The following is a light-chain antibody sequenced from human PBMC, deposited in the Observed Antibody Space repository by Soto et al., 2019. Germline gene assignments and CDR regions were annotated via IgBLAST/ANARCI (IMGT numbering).Light chain of an antibody. Sequence: EIVMTQSPATLSVSQRETATLSCKTSQSVDSLLAWYQQKPGQAPRLLIYRASTRTTGIPARFSGSGSGTEFTLTINSLQSEDFAVYYCQQYNNWPPITFGQGGRLEIK. CDR2: RAS. CDR1: QSVDSL. J-gene: IGKJ5*01. V-gene: IGKV3-15*01. CDR3: QQYNNWPPIT.